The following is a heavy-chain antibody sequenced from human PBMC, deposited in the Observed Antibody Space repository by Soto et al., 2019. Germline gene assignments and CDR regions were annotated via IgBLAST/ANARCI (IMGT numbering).Heavy chain of an antibody. D-gene: IGHD3-22*01. J-gene: IGHJ2*01. CDR2: IIPMFGTP. V-gene: IGHV1-69*06. CDR1: GGTFSSYA. Sequence: QVQLVQSGAEVRKPGSSVKVSCKVSGGTFSSYAISWVRQAPGQGLEWMGGIIPMFGTPNYAQKFQGRVTTTADKSTNTADMELNRLTSEDTAVYYCARAAGYHYDRSGYQYWYFDLWGRGTLVTVSS. CDR3: ARAAGYHYDRSGYQYWYFDL.